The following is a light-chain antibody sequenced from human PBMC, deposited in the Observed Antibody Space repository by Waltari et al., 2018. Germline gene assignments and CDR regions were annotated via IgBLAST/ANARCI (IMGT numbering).Light chain of an antibody. J-gene: IGLJ2*01. Sequence: QSVLTQPPSVSAAPGQKVTISCPGTSPNLGNNYVSWYQRFPGTAPKLLIYDNNKRPSGIPDRFSGSKSGTSATLVITGLQTGDEADYYCGTWDTSLSKVFGGGTKLTVL. CDR3: GTWDTSLSKV. CDR2: DNN. CDR1: SPNLGNNY. V-gene: IGLV1-51*01.